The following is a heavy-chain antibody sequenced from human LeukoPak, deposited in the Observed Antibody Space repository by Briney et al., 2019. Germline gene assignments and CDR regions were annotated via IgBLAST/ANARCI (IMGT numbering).Heavy chain of an antibody. D-gene: IGHD2-2*01. CDR3: ARGYCSSTSCLGGY. Sequence: ASVKVSCKASGYTFTGYYIHWVRQAPGQGLEWMGWINPNSGGTNYAQKFQGRVTMTRDTSISTAYMELSSLRSDDTAVYYCARGYCSSTSCLGGYWGQGTLVTVSS. V-gene: IGHV1-2*02. CDR2: INPNSGGT. CDR1: GYTFTGYY. J-gene: IGHJ4*02.